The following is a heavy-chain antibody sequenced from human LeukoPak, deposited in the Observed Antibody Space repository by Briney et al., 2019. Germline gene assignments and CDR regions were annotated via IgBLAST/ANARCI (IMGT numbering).Heavy chain of an antibody. D-gene: IGHD3-10*01. CDR1: GFSFSSYP. CDR3: AKDSHYYGSGSRGWNYFDY. V-gene: IGHV3-23*01. J-gene: IGHJ4*02. Sequence: GGSLRISCAASGFSFSSYPISWVRQAPGKGLVWISTVSGDGTATYYEDSVKGRFTISRDNSKNTLYLQMNSLRAEDTAVYYCAKDSHYYGSGSRGWNYFDYWGQGTLVTVSS. CDR2: VSGDGTAT.